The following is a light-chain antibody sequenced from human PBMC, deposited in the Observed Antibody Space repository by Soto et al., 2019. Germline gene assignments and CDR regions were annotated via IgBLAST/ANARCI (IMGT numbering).Light chain of an antibody. CDR2: GAS. Sequence: EIVLTQFPGALSLSPGERVPLPCRASQTFSKTYLAWYQQKSGQAPKFLIYGASNRATGIPDRFSGSGSGTDFTLTISRLEPEDFAVYYCQQYGALPPTFGGGTKVEIK. CDR3: QQYGALPPT. V-gene: IGKV3-20*01. CDR1: QTFSKTY. J-gene: IGKJ4*01.